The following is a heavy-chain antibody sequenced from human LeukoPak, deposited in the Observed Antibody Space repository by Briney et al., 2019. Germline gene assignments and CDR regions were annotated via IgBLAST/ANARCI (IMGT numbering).Heavy chain of an antibody. V-gene: IGHV4-59*01. CDR3: ARVTRTNDAFAL. CDR2: IYSRGTT. D-gene: IGHD2-21*02. J-gene: IGHJ3*01. Sequence: PSETLSLTCTVSGDAINSYFWTWIRQPPGKGLEWLGYIYSRGTTAYNPSLESRLPMSTDTPKNQFSLTLRSVPTADTAVYFCARVTRTNDAFALWGQPLMVTVSS. CDR1: GDAINSYF.